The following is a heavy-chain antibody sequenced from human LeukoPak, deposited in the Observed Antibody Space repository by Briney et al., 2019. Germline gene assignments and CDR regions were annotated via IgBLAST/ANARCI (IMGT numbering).Heavy chain of an antibody. Sequence: PGGSLRLSCAASGFTFSSYSMNWVRQAPGKGLEWVAVIWYDGSNKYYADSVKGRFTISRDNSKNTLYLQMNSLRAEDTAVYYCAGETTGDYDLGVDYWGQGTLVTVSS. CDR2: IWYDGSNK. V-gene: IGHV3-33*08. CDR1: GFTFSSYS. J-gene: IGHJ4*02. D-gene: IGHD4-17*01. CDR3: AGETTGDYDLGVDY.